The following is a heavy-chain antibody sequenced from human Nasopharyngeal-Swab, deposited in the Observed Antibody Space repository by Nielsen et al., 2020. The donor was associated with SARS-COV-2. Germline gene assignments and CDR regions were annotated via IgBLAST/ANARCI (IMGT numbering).Heavy chain of an antibody. D-gene: IGHD5-18*01. V-gene: IGHV1-2*06. CDR2: ISPDNGDT. CDR3: ARDGYSYGYR. Sequence: WVRQAPGQGLEWMGRISPDNGDTKYAQKFQGRVTLTRDTSITTAYMELSGLTFDDTAVYYCARDGYSYGYRWGQGTLVTVSS. J-gene: IGHJ4*02.